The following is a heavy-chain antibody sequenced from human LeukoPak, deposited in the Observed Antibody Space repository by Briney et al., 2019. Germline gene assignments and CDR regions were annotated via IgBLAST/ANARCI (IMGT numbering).Heavy chain of an antibody. CDR2: MYYTGTT. V-gene: IGHV4-39*07. CDR3: ARGPLQLWKLYWYFDL. Sequence: PSETLSLTCTVSGDSISSTSSYWGWIRQPPGKGLEWIGSMYYTGTTHHNPSLESRVTISVDTSKNQFSLRMTFVTAADTAVYYCARGPLQLWKLYWYFDLWGRGTLVTVSS. CDR1: GDSISSTSSY. D-gene: IGHD5-18*01. J-gene: IGHJ2*01.